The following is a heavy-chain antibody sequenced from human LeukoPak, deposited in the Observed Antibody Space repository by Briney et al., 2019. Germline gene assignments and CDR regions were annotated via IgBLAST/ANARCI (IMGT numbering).Heavy chain of an antibody. J-gene: IGHJ6*03. D-gene: IGHD6-13*01. CDR2: ISAYNGNT. V-gene: IGHV1-18*01. CDR1: GYTFTSYG. Sequence: ASVKVSCKASGYTFTSYGISWVRQAPGQGLEWMGWISAYNGNTNYAQKLQGRVTMSTDTSTSTAYMELSSLRSEDTAVYYCARGELVMEGYYMDVWGKGTTVTVSS. CDR3: ARGELVMEGYYMDV.